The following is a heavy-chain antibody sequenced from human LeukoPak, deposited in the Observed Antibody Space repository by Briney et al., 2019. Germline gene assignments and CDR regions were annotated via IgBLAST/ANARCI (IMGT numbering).Heavy chain of an antibody. D-gene: IGHD5-24*01. CDR3: ARDRAVKARIGGMDV. CDR1: GFTFSGYS. V-gene: IGHV3-21*06. CDR2: ISESSSHT. J-gene: IGHJ6*02. Sequence: GGSLTLSCEASGFTFSGYSMNWVRQAPGKGLKWVSYISESSSHTYNADSVKGRFTISRDNAKNSLYLQMNSLRVEDTGIYYCARDRAVKARIGGMDVWGQGTTVIVSS.